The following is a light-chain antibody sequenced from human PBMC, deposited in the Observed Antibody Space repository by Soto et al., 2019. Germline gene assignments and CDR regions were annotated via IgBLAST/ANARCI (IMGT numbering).Light chain of an antibody. CDR3: QQHNSYST. J-gene: IGKJ1*01. CDR1: QRISSW. CDR2: DAS. V-gene: IGKV1-5*01. Sequence: DLKMTQSPSTLSAFVGERVTITCRASQRISSWLSWYQRKQGKAPKTLTYDASSLASGVPSRFSGSGSGTVFTLTISSLQPDDSETDYCQQHNSYSTFGQATKV.